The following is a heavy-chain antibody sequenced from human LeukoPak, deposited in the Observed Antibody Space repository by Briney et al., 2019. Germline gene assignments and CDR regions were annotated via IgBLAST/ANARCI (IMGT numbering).Heavy chain of an antibody. CDR3: ARQSCGGDCYPYYYYYMDV. V-gene: IGHV5-51*01. J-gene: IGHJ6*03. CDR1: GYSFTSYW. D-gene: IGHD2-21*02. Sequence: GESLKISCKGSGYSFTSYWIGWVRQMPGKGLEWMWIIYPGDSDTRYSPSFQGQVTISADKSISTAYLQWSSLKASDTAMYYCARQSCGGDCYPYYYYYMDVWGKGTTVTVSS. CDR2: IYPGDSDT.